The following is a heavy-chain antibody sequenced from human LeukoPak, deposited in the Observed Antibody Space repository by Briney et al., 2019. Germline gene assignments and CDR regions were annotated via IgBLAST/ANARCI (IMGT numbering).Heavy chain of an antibody. J-gene: IGHJ4*02. D-gene: IGHD3-22*01. CDR3: ANEGHDSSGYYYGY. V-gene: IGHV3-23*01. Sequence: GGSLRLSCAASGFTFTNSAMHWVRQAPGKGLEWVSAISGSGGSTYYADSVKGRFTISRDNSKNTLYLQMNSLRAEDTAVYYCANEGHDSSGYYYGYWGQGTLVTVSS. CDR2: ISGSGGST. CDR1: GFTFTNSA.